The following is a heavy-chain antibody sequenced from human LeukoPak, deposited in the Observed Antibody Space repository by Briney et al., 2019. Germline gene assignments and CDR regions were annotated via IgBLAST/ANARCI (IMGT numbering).Heavy chain of an antibody. CDR1: GGSFSGYY. V-gene: IGHV4-34*01. J-gene: IGHJ4*02. D-gene: IGHD6-13*01. CDR3: ARPNSAAGTPY. Sequence: SETLSLTCAVYGGSFSGYYWSWIRQPPGKGLEWIGEISHSGSTNYNPSLKSRVTISVDTSKNQFSLKLSSVTAADTAVYYCARPNSAAGTPYWGQGTLVTVSS. CDR2: ISHSGST.